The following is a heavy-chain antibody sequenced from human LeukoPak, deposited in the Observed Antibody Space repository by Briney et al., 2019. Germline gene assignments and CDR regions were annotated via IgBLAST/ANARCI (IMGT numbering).Heavy chain of an antibody. CDR3: TRFVAMRRQLVLDWLDP. V-gene: IGHV1-18*01. J-gene: IGHJ5*02. D-gene: IGHD6-13*01. CDR1: GYTFTTFG. Sequence: ASVKVSCKASGYTFTTFGISWVRQAPGQGLEWMGWISTYNGNTNYAQKLQGRVTMTTDTSTSTAYMELRRLRSDDTAVYFCTRFVAMRRQLVLDWLDPWGQGTLVTVSS. CDR2: ISTYNGNT.